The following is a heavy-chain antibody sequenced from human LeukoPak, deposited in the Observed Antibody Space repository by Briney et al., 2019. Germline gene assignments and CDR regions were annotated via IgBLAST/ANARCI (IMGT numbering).Heavy chain of an antibody. CDR3: TTNQIMIREYYFDY. D-gene: IGHD3-16*01. Sequence: GGSLRLSCAASGFTFRTYGMHWVRQAPGKGLEWVAVIWYDGSNKYYADSVKGRFTISRDNSKNTLYLQMNSLRAEDTAVYYCTTNQIMIREYYFDYWGQGTLVTVPS. CDR1: GFTFRTYG. CDR2: IWYDGSNK. J-gene: IGHJ4*02. V-gene: IGHV3-33*01.